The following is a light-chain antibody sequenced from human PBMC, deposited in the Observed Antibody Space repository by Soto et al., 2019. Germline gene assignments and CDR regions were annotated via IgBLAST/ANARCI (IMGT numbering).Light chain of an antibody. CDR2: EVS. J-gene: IGLJ3*02. Sequence: QSALTQPASVSGSPGQSISISCAGERNVVGHFNFVSWYQHHPGRAPKLIIYEVSNRPSGVSDRFSASKSGDTAFLTISGLQADDEADYYCSYYTVRGVYGGGPNVTVL. V-gene: IGLV2-14*01. CDR3: SYYTVRGV. CDR1: RNVVGHFNF.